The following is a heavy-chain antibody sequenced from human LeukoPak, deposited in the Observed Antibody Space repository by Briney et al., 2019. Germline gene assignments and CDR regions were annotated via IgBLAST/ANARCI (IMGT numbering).Heavy chain of an antibody. CDR3: ARSDYGDLPTYFDY. V-gene: IGHV3-7*01. CDR2: IREYGSEK. CDR1: GFTFSSYW. Sequence: GGSLRLSCAASGFTFSSYWMSWVRQAPGKGLEWVANIREYGSEKYYVDSVKGRFTISRDNAKNSLYLQMNSLRAEDTAVYYCARSDYGDLPTYFDYWGQGTLVTVSS. J-gene: IGHJ4*02. D-gene: IGHD4-17*01.